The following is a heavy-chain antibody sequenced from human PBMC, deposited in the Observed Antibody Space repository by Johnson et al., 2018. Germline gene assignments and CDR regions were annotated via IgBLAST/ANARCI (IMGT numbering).Heavy chain of an antibody. CDR2: ISHDGSET. CDR1: GYTFTIGG. D-gene: IGHD4-23*01. CDR3: ARWAGNSNTGYHMDV. J-gene: IGHJ6*03. Sequence: QVQLVEAGGGVVQPGRSLRVSCEASGYTFTIGGLHWARQAPGKGLEWVAAISHDGSETNYADSGKGRFTISRDDSKNTLYMQMNSLRVEDTATYYCARWAGNSNTGYHMDVWGKGTTVSVSS. V-gene: IGHV3-30*03.